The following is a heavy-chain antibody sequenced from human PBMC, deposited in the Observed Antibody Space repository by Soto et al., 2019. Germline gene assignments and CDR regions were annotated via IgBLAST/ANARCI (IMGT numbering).Heavy chain of an antibody. CDR3: AKELGMYRVPGIADSGDY. CDR2: ISYDGSNK. Sequence: QVQLVESGGGVVQPGRSLRLSCAASGFTFSSYGMHWVRQAPGKGLEWVAVISYDGSNKYYADSVKGRFTISRDNSKNTLYLQMNSLRAEDTAVYYCAKELGMYRVPGIADSGDYWGQGTLVTVSS. CDR1: GFTFSSYG. D-gene: IGHD6-13*01. J-gene: IGHJ4*02. V-gene: IGHV3-30*18.